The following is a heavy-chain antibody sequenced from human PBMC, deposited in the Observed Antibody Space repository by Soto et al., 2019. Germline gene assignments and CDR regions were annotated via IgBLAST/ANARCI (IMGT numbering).Heavy chain of an antibody. J-gene: IGHJ6*02. Sequence: QVQLVESGGGVVQPGRSLRLSCAASGFTFSSYGMHWVRQAPGKGLEWVAVIWYDGSNKYYADSVKGRFTISRDNSKNTRYLQMNSLRAEDTAVYYCARDPVLYEGAGMDVWGQGTTVTVSS. CDR3: ARDPVLYEGAGMDV. D-gene: IGHD2-15*01. CDR1: GFTFSSYG. V-gene: IGHV3-33*01. CDR2: IWYDGSNK.